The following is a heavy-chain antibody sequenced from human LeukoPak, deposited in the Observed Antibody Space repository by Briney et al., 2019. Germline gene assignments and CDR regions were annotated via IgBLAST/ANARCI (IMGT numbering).Heavy chain of an antibody. V-gene: IGHV1-3*01. CDR1: GYTFTSYA. Sequence: ASVKVSCKASGYTFTSYAMHWVRQAPGQRLGWMGWINAGNGNTKYSQKFQGRVTITRDTSASTAYMELSSLRSEDTAVYYCARGRYCSSTSCYEEGWFDPWGQGTLVTVSS. J-gene: IGHJ5*02. D-gene: IGHD2-2*01. CDR3: ARGRYCSSTSCYEEGWFDP. CDR2: INAGNGNT.